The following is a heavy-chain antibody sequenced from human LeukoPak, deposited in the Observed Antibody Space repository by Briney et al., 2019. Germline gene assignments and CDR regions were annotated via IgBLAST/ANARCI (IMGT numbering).Heavy chain of an antibody. D-gene: IGHD5-18*01. J-gene: IGHJ4*02. V-gene: IGHV1-46*01. CDR3: ARGYNYGDY. Sequence: ASVKVSCKASGYSLTSYYIHWVRQAPGQGLEWMGIINPTSGSTSYAQKFQGRVTMTRDTSTSTVYMELSSLRFEDTAVYYCARGYNYGDYWGQGTLVIVSS. CDR1: GYSLTSYY. CDR2: INPTSGST.